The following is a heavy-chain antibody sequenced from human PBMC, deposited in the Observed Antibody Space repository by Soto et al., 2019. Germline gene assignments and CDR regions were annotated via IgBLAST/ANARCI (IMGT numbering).Heavy chain of an antibody. CDR2: IIGSGGST. Sequence: GGSLRLSCAASGFTFSSYAMSWVRQAPGKGLEWVSAIIGSGGSTYYADSVKGRFTISRDNTKNTLYLQMNSLRAEDTAVYYCAKDRGKRSIYYFDYWGQGTLVTVSS. V-gene: IGHV3-23*01. CDR1: GFTFSSYA. CDR3: AKDRGKRSIYYFDY. D-gene: IGHD6-6*01. J-gene: IGHJ4*02.